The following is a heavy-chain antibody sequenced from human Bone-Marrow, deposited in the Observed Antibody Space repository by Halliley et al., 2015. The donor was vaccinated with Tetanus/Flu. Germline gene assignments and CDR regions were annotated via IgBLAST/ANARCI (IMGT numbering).Heavy chain of an antibody. J-gene: IGHJ6*02. CDR1: GLSFKNAW. CDR3: ATEVIDYGDYVDFYYYGMDV. V-gene: IGHV3-15*01. D-gene: IGHD4-17*01. CDR2: IRSRTDGGTA. Sequence: QLVQSGGGLVKPGESLRVSCAASGLSFKNAWMTWVRQSPGKGLEWVGRIRSRTDGGTADYAAPVKGRFIISRDESKTTPYLQMNSLKTEDTAVYYCATEVIDYGDYVDFYYYGMDVWGQGSSVTVSS.